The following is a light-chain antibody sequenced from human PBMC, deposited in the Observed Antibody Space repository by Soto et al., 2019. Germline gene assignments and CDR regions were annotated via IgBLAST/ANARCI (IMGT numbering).Light chain of an antibody. CDR1: QSVSGW. Sequence: DIQMTQSPSTLSASVGDTVTVTCRASQSVSGWLASYQQKPGEAPKLLIYDASALPRGVPSRFSGSGSGTKLPLTIASLQPDDFATDYCQQYETFSGTFGPGTKVEI. V-gene: IGKV1-5*01. J-gene: IGKJ1*01. CDR2: DAS. CDR3: QQYETFSGT.